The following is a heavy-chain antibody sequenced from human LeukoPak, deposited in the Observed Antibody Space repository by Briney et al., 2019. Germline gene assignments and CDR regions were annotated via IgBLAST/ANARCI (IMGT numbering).Heavy chain of an antibody. Sequence: PGGSLRPSLAASRFTVGSCKMKWVRQAPGKGLEWVSSISTISTYIYYADSVKGRFTISRDNAKNLLYLQMNSLRAEDTARYYCARGSDLEGSFAYWGQGTLVTVSS. J-gene: IGHJ4*02. V-gene: IGHV3-21*01. D-gene: IGHD5-24*01. CDR1: RFTVGSCK. CDR3: ARGSDLEGSFAY. CDR2: ISTISTYI.